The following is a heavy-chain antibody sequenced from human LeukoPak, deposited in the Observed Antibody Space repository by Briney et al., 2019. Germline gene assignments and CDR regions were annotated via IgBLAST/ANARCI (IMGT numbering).Heavy chain of an antibody. CDR2: ISAYNGNT. V-gene: IGHV1-18*01. CDR3: ARDNRFLEWLSASYYYYYGMDV. D-gene: IGHD3-3*01. CDR1: GYTFTSYG. Sequence: ASVKVSCKASGYTFTSYGISWVRQAPGRGLEWMGWISAYNGNTNYAQKLQGRVTMTTDTSTSTAYMELRSLRSDDTAVYYCARDNRFLEWLSASYYYYYGMDVWGQGTTVTVSS. J-gene: IGHJ6*02.